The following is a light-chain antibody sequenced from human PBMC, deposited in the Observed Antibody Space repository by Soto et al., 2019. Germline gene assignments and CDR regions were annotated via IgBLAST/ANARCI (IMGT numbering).Light chain of an antibody. V-gene: IGLV1-44*01. CDR1: SSNNGSNT. CDR2: RNN. CDR3: AAWDDSLNGYV. Sequence: QAVVTQPPSASGTPGQRVTISCSGSSSNNGSNTVNWYQQLPGTAPKLLIYRNNERPSGVPDRFSGSKSGTSASLAISGLQSEDEADYYCAAWDDSLNGYVFGTGTKLTVL. J-gene: IGLJ1*01.